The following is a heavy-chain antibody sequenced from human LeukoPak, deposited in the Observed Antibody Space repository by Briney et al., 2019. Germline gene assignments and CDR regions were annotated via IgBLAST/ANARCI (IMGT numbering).Heavy chain of an antibody. D-gene: IGHD6-13*01. Sequence: GGSLRLSCAASGLTFSSYGMHWVRQAPGKGLEWVAFIRYDGSNKYYADSVKGRFTISRDNSKNTLYLQMNSLRAEDTAVYYCAKAGEEGQQLVGDWFDPWGQGTLVTVSS. J-gene: IGHJ5*02. CDR3: AKAGEEGQQLVGDWFDP. V-gene: IGHV3-30*02. CDR1: GLTFSSYG. CDR2: IRYDGSNK.